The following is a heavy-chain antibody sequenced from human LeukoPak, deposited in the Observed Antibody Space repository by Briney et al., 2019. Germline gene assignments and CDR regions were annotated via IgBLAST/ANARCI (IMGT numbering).Heavy chain of an antibody. CDR3: AANEYYYDSSGYYLPGSFDL. CDR1: GGTFSSYA. V-gene: IGHV1-69*06. Sequence: ASVKVSCKASGGTFSSYAISWVRQAPGQGLEWMGGIIPIFGTANYAQKFQGRVTITADKSTSTAYMELSSLRSEDTAVYYCAANEYYYDSSGYYLPGSFDLWGQGTLVTVSS. CDR2: IIPIFGTA. J-gene: IGHJ5*02. D-gene: IGHD3-22*01.